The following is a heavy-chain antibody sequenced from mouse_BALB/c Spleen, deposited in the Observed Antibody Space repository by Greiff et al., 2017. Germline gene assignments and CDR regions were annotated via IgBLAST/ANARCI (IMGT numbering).Heavy chain of an antibody. CDR2: ISYSGST. V-gene: IGHV3-2*02. CDR3: AITTVVATDY. D-gene: IGHD1-1*01. J-gene: IGHJ2*01. CDR1: GYSITSDYA. Sequence: EVKLMESGPGLVKPSQSLSLTCTVTGYSITSDYAWNWIRQFPGNKLEWMGYISYSGSTSYNPSLKSRISITRDTSKNQFFLQLNSVTTEDTATYYCAITTVVATDYWGQGTTLTVSS.